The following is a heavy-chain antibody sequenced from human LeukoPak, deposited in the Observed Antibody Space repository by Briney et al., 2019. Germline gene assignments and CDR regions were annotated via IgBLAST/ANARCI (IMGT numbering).Heavy chain of an antibody. J-gene: IGHJ4*02. Sequence: GGSLRLSCAASGFTFSTYWMTWVRQAPGKGLEWVANMKGDGSEIHYVDSVKGRFTISRDNAKNSLYLQMNYLRAEDTAVYYCARVSAAAGTDYWGQGTLVTVSS. CDR3: ARVSAAAGTDY. CDR2: MKGDGSEI. V-gene: IGHV3-7*01. CDR1: GFTFSTYW. D-gene: IGHD6-13*01.